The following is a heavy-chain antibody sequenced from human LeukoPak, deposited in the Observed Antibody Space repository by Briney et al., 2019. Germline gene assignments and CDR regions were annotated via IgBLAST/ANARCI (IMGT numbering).Heavy chain of an antibody. D-gene: IGHD3-10*01. J-gene: IGHJ4*02. Sequence: PGGSLRLSCAASGFTFTNAWMSWVHQAPGKGLEWVGHIKSKTDGGTTDYAAPVKGRFTISRHDSKNTLYLQMNSLKSEDTAVYYCTTFGGPHDYWGQGTLVTVSS. V-gene: IGHV3-15*01. CDR1: GFTFTNAW. CDR3: TTFGGPHDY. CDR2: IKSKTDGGTT.